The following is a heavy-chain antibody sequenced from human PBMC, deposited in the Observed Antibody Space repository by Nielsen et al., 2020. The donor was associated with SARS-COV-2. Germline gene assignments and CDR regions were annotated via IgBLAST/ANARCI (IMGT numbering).Heavy chain of an antibody. D-gene: IGHD3-3*01. CDR3: ARDEDDFWSGYLNFDY. Sequence: GGSLRLSCAASGFTFSSYWMSWVRQAPGKGLEWVANIKQDGSEKYYVDSVKGRFTISRDNAKNSLYVQMNSLRAEDTAVYYCARDEDDFWSGYLNFDYWGQGTLVTVSS. CDR2: IKQDGSEK. J-gene: IGHJ4*02. CDR1: GFTFSSYW. V-gene: IGHV3-7*05.